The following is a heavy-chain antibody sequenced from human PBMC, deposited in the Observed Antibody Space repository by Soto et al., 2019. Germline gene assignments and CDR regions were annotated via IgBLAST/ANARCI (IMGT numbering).Heavy chain of an antibody. V-gene: IGHV4-39*01. CDR2: IYYLGNT. J-gene: IGHJ4*02. Sequence: SETLSLTCTVSGGSIRSSSSYWGWVRQPPGKGLEWVGSIYYLGNTYYNPSLGSRATISVDTSKNQFSLKLRSVTAADTAVFYCAGLHPYESSGYHLTLWGQGTLVTVSS. D-gene: IGHD3-22*01. CDR3: AGLHPYESSGYHLTL. CDR1: GGSIRSSSSY.